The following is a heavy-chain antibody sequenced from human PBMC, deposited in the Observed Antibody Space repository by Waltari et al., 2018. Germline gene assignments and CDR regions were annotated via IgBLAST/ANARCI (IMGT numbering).Heavy chain of an antibody. CDR3: AKDGTLYSSSWYKPAPLTRYTQYDFDY. V-gene: IGHV3-23*01. Sequence: EVQLLESGGGLVQPGGSLRLSCAASGFTFSSYAMSWVRQAPGKGREWVAAISGSGGSTCTPAAVKVRCTTSGYNSKNTLYLQMNSLRAEDTAVYYCAKDGTLYSSSWYKPAPLTRYTQYDFDYWGQGTLVTVSS. D-gene: IGHD6-13*01. J-gene: IGHJ4*02. CDR1: GFTFSSYA. CDR2: ISGSGGST.